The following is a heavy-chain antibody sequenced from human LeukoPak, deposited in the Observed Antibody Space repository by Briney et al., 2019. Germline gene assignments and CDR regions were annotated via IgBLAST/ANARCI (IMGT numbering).Heavy chain of an antibody. CDR3: AKEPHILTGYYTDYFDS. Sequence: PGRSLRLSCTASGFTFGDYVMSWVRQAPGEGLEWVSVISGSGHTTDYADSVKGRFTVSRDNSKNTLYLQMNSLRAEDTAVYFCAKEPHILTGYYTDYFDSWGQGTLVTVSS. J-gene: IGHJ4*02. CDR1: GFTFGDYV. D-gene: IGHD3-9*01. V-gene: IGHV3-23*01. CDR2: ISGSGHTT.